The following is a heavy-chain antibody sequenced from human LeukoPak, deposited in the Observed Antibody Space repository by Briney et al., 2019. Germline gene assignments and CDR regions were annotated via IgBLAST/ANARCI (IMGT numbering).Heavy chain of an antibody. CDR3: AKDLALLGAYDAFDI. CDR2: ISGSGGST. CDR1: GFTFSSYS. Sequence: GGSLRLSCAASGFTFSSYSMNWVRQAPGKGLEWVSAISGSGGSTYYADSVKGRFTISRDNSKNTLYLQMNSLRAEDTAVYYCAKDLALLGAYDAFDIWGQGTMVTVSS. D-gene: IGHD3-16*01. J-gene: IGHJ3*02. V-gene: IGHV3-23*01.